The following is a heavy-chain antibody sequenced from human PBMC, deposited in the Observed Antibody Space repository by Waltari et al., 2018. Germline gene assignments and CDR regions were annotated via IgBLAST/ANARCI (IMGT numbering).Heavy chain of an antibody. CDR1: GFNLTISP. CDR3: VKGPGVVLDY. J-gene: IGHJ4*02. D-gene: IGHD3-10*01. V-gene: IGHV3-23*01. CDR2: ISDSGAHT. Sequence: EVQLLESGGGLVQPGGSLRLSCATSGFNLTISPSGWGRQAPGKGLEWISHISDSGAHTYYADSVKGRFTISRDNSRNTLSLQMNSLRAEDTALYYCVKGPGVVLDYWGQGTLVTVS.